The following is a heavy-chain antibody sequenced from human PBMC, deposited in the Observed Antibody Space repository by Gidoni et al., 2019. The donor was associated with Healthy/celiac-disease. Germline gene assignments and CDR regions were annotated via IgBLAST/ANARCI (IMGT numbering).Heavy chain of an antibody. D-gene: IGHD3-22*01. J-gene: IGHJ4*02. CDR1: GFTVSSYA. CDR2: ISGSGGST. V-gene: IGHV3-23*01. Sequence: EVQLLESGGGLVQPGGSLRLSCAASGFTVSSYAMSWVRQAPGKGLEWVSAISGSGGSTYYADSVKGRFTISRDNSKNTLYLQMNSLRAEDTAVYYCAKGDYDSSGYYLGFDYWGQGTLVTVSS. CDR3: AKGDYDSSGYYLGFDY.